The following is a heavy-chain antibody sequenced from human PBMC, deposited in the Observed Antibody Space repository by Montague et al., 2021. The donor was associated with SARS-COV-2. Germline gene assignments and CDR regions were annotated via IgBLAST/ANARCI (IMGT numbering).Heavy chain of an antibody. CDR2: IFGSAAGT. Sequence: SLRLSCAASGFAFNNFAMSWVRQAPGKGLEWVSSIFGSAAGTYYADSVKGRFTISRDNSKNTLYLQMNSLKAEDEAKYYCAKQPGAGAVVYWYFDLWGRGTVVTVSS. D-gene: IGHD6-19*01. CDR3: AKQPGAGAVVYWYFDL. V-gene: IGHV3-23*01. J-gene: IGHJ2*01. CDR1: GFAFNNFA.